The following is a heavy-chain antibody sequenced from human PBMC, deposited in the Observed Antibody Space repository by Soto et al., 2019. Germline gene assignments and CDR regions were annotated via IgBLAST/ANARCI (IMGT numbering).Heavy chain of an antibody. D-gene: IGHD2-8*01. CDR1: GFTFSSYA. J-gene: IGHJ4*02. CDR2: ISGSGGST. CDR3: ARATYEYGTNGYPLDS. Sequence: PGGSLRLSCAASGFTFSSYAMSWVRQAPGKGLEWVSGISGSGGSTYYADSVKGRFTISRDNSKNQFSLELRSVISADTAVYYCARATYEYGTNGYPLDSWGRGTLVTVSS. V-gene: IGHV3-23*01.